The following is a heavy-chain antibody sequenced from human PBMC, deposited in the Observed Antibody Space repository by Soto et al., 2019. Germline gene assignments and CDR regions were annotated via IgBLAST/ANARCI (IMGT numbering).Heavy chain of an antibody. CDR1: GGSFSGYY. CDR2: INHSGST. J-gene: IGHJ3*02. V-gene: IGHV4-34*01. Sequence: SETLSLTCAVYGGSFSGYYWSWIRQPPGKGLEWIGEINHSGSTNYNPSLKSRVTISVDTSKNQFSLKLSSVTAADTAVYYCARRHYGDYGGGAFDIWGQGTMVTVSS. D-gene: IGHD4-17*01. CDR3: ARRHYGDYGGGAFDI.